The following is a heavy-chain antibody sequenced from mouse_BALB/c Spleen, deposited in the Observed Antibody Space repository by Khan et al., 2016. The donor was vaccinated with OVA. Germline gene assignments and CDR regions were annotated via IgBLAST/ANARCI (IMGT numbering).Heavy chain of an antibody. V-gene: IGHV1-7*01. D-gene: IGHD2-1*01. CDR3: ARRGVYGIFAY. J-gene: IGHJ3*01. CDR1: GYTFTTYW. Sequence: QVQLKESGTELAKPGASLKMSCTASGYTFTTYWIHWVKQRPGQGLEWIGYIDTSTDYTEYNQNFKDKATLTADKSSSTAYMQLTSLTSEDSAVYFCARRGVYGIFAYWGQGTLVTVSA. CDR2: IDTSTDYT.